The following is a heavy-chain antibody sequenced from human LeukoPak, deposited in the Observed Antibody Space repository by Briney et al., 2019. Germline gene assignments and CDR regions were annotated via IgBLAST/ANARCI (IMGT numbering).Heavy chain of an antibody. Sequence: ASVKVSCKTSGYSFTNYYMHWARQAPGQGLEWMGMINPRGGTTSQPQKFQGRVTMTRDTSTSTVYMELSSLRSEDTAVYFCARDLSGSYHMYYFDYWGQGTLVTVSS. V-gene: IGHV1-46*01. J-gene: IGHJ4*02. CDR3: ARDLSGSYHMYYFDY. D-gene: IGHD1-26*01. CDR2: INPRGGTT. CDR1: GYSFTNYY.